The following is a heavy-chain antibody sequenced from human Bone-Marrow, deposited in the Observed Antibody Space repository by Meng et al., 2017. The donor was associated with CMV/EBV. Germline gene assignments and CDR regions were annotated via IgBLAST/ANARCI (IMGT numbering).Heavy chain of an antibody. CDR3: STARQWLGDS. V-gene: IGHV3-23*01. D-gene: IGHD6-19*01. J-gene: IGHJ4*02. CDR1: GFAFTSYS. Sequence: EVQLLESGGGLVQPGGSLRLSCAASGFAFTSYSMNWVRQAPGKGLEWVSVITGGSNSNTHYADSVKGRFTISRDSSENTLFLQMNSLRAEDTAVYYCSTARQWLGDSWGQGTLVTVSS. CDR2: ITGGSNSNT.